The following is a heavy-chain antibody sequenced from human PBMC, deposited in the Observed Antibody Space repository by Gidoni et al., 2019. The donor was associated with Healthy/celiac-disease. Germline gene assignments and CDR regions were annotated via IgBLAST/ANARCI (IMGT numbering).Heavy chain of an antibody. D-gene: IGHD4-17*01. V-gene: IGHV3-48*01. J-gene: IGHJ2*01. CDR1: GFTFRSYS. CDR2: ISSSSSTI. Sequence: EVPRLESGGGLVHPGGSLRLPGAASGFTFRSYSMNWVRQAPGKGLEWVSYISSSSSTIYYADSVKGRFTISRDNAKNSLYLQMNSLRAEDTAVYYCARDTMDYGGNHHWYFDLWGRGTLVTVSS. CDR3: ARDTMDYGGNHHWYFDL.